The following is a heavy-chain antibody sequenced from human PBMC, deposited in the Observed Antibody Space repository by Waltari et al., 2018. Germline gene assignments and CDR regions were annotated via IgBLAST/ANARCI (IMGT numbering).Heavy chain of an antibody. CDR2: INHSGST. D-gene: IGHD4-17*01. CDR3: ARHGTTVTNRGLFDY. Sequence: QVQLQQWGAGLLKPSETLSLTCAVYGGSFSGYYWSWIRQPPGKGLEWVGEINHSGSTNYNPSLKSRVTISVDTSKNQFSLKLSSVTAADTAVYYCARHGTTVTNRGLFDYWGQGTLVTVSS. V-gene: IGHV4-34*01. CDR1: GGSFSGYY. J-gene: IGHJ4*02.